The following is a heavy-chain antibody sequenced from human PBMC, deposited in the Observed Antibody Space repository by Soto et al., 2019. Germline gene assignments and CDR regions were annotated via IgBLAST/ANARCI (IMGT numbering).Heavy chain of an antibody. CDR3: ARGHPSPEAVDTAMVTTGRDY. V-gene: IGHV1-8*01. J-gene: IGHJ4*02. CDR1: GYTFTSYD. CDR2: MNPNSGNT. D-gene: IGHD5-18*01. Sequence: QVQLVQSGAEVKKPGASVKVSCKASGYTFTSYDINWVRQATGQGLEWMGWMNPNSGNTGYAQKFQGRVTMTRNTSISTAYMELSSLRSEDTAVYYCARGHPSPEAVDTAMVTTGRDYWGQGTLVTVSS.